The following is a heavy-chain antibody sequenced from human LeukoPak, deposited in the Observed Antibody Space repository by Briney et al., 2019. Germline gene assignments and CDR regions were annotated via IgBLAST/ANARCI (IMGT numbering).Heavy chain of an antibody. J-gene: IGHJ4*02. V-gene: IGHV3-7*03. CDR3: ARDQYDTWSRRGNFDS. Sequence: GGSLRLSCVASGFTFGKYWMSWVRQAPGKGLEWVANIKLDGSEKNYVDSVKGRFTISRDNTKNSLYLQMNSLRVEDTAGFYCARDQYDTWSRRGNFDSWGQGTLVIVSS. CDR2: IKLDGSEK. CDR1: GFTFGKYW. D-gene: IGHD3-3*01.